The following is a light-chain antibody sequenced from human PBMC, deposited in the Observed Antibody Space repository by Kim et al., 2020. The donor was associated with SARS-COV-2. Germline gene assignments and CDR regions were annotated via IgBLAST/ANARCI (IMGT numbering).Light chain of an antibody. CDR2: EVS. V-gene: IGLV2-8*01. J-gene: IGLJ3*02. CDR1: RSDVGGSNY. CDR3: SSYAGSNNWV. Sequence: GQSVTISCTRTRSDVGGSNYVSWYQQYPGKAPQLIIFEVSNRPSGVPDRFSGSKSGNTASLTVSGLQADDEADYYCSSYAGSNNWVFGGGTQLTVL.